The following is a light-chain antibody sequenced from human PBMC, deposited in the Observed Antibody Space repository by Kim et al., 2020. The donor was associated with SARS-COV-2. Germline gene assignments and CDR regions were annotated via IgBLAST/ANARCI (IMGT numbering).Light chain of an antibody. CDR1: KLGDKY. CDR2: EDT. J-gene: IGLJ2*01. V-gene: IGLV3-1*01. CDR3: QAWDSSIVV. Sequence: SVSPGQTVSITCSGDKLGDKYACWYQQKPGQSPVMVIYEDTKRPSGIPERFSGSNSGNTATLTISGTQATDEADYYCQAWDSSIVVFGGGTQLTVL.